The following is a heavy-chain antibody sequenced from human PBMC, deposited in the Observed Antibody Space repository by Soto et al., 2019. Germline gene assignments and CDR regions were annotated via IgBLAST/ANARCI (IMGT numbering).Heavy chain of an antibody. CDR1: GFSLSTSGVG. CDR3: AHLHSSNCYVY. V-gene: IGHV2-5*02. J-gene: IGHJ4*02. CDR2: IYWDDDN. Sequence: QITLKESGPTLVKPTQTLTLTCTFSGFSLSTSGVGVGWIRQPPGKALEWLALIYWDDDNRYSPSLKSRLTXTXXTAKNQVVLTMTNTDPVDTATYYCAHLHSSNCYVYWGQGTLVTVSS. D-gene: IGHD6-13*01.